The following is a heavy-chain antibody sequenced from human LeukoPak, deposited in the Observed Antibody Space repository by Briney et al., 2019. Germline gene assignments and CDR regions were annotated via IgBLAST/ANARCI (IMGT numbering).Heavy chain of an antibody. Sequence: PSETLSLTCTVSGGSISNYYWSWIRQPPGKGLEWIGYIYYSGSTNYNPSLKSRVTISVDTSKNQFSLKMSSVTAADTAVYYCARSGYYDSSGYFDYWGQGTLVTVSS. CDR3: ARSGYYDSSGYFDY. J-gene: IGHJ4*02. CDR1: GGSISNYY. CDR2: IYYSGST. D-gene: IGHD3-22*01. V-gene: IGHV4-59*08.